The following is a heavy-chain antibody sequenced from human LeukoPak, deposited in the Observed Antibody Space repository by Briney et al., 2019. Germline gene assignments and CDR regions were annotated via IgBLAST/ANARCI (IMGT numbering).Heavy chain of an antibody. D-gene: IGHD5-18*01. J-gene: IGHJ4*02. Sequence: QPGGSLRLSCAASGFTFSSYAMHWVRQAPGKGLEYVSAISSNGGSTCYANSVKGRFTISRDNSKNTLYLQMGSLRAEDMAVYYCARGYSYGFFDYWGQGTLVTVSS. CDR1: GFTFSSYA. V-gene: IGHV3-64*01. CDR3: ARGYSYGFFDY. CDR2: ISSNGGST.